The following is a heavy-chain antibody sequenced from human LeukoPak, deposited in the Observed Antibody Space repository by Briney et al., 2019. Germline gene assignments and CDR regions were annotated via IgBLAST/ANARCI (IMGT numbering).Heavy chain of an antibody. J-gene: IGHJ3*02. CDR1: GGSISSSSYY. CDR2: IYYSGST. D-gene: IGHD1-26*01. CDR3: ARGQYSGSYSGAFDI. V-gene: IGHV4-39*07. Sequence: SETLSLTCTVSGGSISSSSYYWSWIRQPPGKGLEWIGSIYYSGSTYYNPSLKSRVTISVDTSKNQFSLKLSSVTAADTAVYYCARGQYSGSYSGAFDIWGQGTMVTVSS.